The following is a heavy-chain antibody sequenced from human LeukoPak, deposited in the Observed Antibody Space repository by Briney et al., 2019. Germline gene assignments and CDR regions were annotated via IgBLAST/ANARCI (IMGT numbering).Heavy chain of an antibody. D-gene: IGHD6-13*01. CDR1: GDSINAYY. V-gene: IGHV4-59*08. CDR3: ARRRAEGGSNGHYNWFDP. Sequence: RLSETLSLTCTVSGDSINAYYWGWIRQPPGKGLEWIGYIYFSGTTKYNPSLESRVTISVDTSKNQFSLKLSSVTAADTAVYYCARRRAEGGSNGHYNWFDPWGQGILVTVSS. J-gene: IGHJ5*02. CDR2: IYFSGTT.